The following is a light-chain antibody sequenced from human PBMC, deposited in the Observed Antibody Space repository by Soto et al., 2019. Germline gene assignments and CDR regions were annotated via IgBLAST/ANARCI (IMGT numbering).Light chain of an antibody. CDR2: RSS. CDR3: QSYDSSLSVWV. Sequence: QSVLTQPASVSGAPGQRVTISCTGSSSNIGAVYDVHWYQQLPGTAPKLLIYRSSNRPSGVPDRFSGSKSGTSAYLAITGLQAGDEADYYCQSYDSSLSVWVFGGGTKLTVL. CDR1: SSNIGAVYD. J-gene: IGLJ3*02. V-gene: IGLV1-40*01.